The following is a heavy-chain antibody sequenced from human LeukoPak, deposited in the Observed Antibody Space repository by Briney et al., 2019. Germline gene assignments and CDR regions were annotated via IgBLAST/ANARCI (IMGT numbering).Heavy chain of an antibody. CDR2: ISTSGGTR. V-gene: IGHV3-48*03. Sequence: GGSLRLSCAASGFTFSSYEMNWVRQAPGKGLEWGSYISTSGGTRTYADSVKGRFTISRDNAKNSLYLEMNSLRAGDTAVYYCAREIVSAVAGNFDYWGQGTLVTVTS. D-gene: IGHD6-19*01. CDR3: AREIVSAVAGNFDY. J-gene: IGHJ4*02. CDR1: GFTFSSYE.